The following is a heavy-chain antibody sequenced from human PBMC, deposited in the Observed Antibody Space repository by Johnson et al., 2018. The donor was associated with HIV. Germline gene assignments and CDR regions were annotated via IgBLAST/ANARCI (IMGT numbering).Heavy chain of an antibody. CDR1: GFTFSSYW. V-gene: IGHV3-7*01. CDR2: IKKDGSEK. D-gene: IGHD2-21*02. CDR3: ARDFTAVYCGGDCYAFDI. Sequence: VQLVESGGGLVQPGGSLRLSCAASGFTFSSYWMSWVRQAPGKGLEWVANIKKDGSEKYYVDAVKGRVTISRDNAKNSLYLQMNSLRAEDTAVYYCARDFTAVYCGGDCYAFDIWGQGTMVSVSS. J-gene: IGHJ3*02.